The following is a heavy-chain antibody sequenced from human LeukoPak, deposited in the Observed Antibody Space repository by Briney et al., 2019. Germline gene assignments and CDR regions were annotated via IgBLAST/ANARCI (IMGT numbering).Heavy chain of an antibody. V-gene: IGHV4-34*01. CDR1: GGSFSGYY. CDR3: ARGRRGYGGFYYYYCGMDV. D-gene: IGHD6-25*01. J-gene: IGHJ6*02. Sequence: PSETLSLTCAVYGGSFSGYYWSWIRQPPGKGLEWIGEINHSGSTNYNPSLKSRVTISVDTSKNQFSLKLSSVTAADTAVYYCARGRRGYGGFYYYYCGMDVWGQGTTVTVSS. CDR2: INHSGST.